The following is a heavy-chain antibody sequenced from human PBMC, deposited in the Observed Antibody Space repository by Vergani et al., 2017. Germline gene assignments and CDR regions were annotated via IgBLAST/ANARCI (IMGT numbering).Heavy chain of an antibody. D-gene: IGHD2-2*01. V-gene: IGHV3-30-3*01. CDR1: GFTFSSYA. J-gene: IGHJ6*02. Sequence: QVQLVESGGGVVQPGRSLRLSCAASGFTFSSYAMHWVRQAPGKGLEWVAVISYDGSNKYYADSVKGRFTISRDNSKNTLYLQMNSLRADDTAVYDCARERVNCSSTSCYASYYYYGMDVWGQGTTVTVSS. CDR2: ISYDGSNK. CDR3: ARERVNCSSTSCYASYYYYGMDV.